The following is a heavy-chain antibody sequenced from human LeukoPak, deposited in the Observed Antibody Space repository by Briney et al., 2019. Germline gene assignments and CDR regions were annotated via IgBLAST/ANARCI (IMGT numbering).Heavy chain of an antibody. CDR2: IVGSPDET. V-gene: IGHV3-23*01. CDR1: GFSFRIYA. CDR3: AKDLLQGDGYWDIDS. D-gene: IGHD5-24*01. J-gene: IGHJ4*02. Sequence: GGSLRLSCAASGFSFRIYAMNWVRQAPGKGREWISGIVGSPDETRYADSVKGRFTISRDNSKNTLYLQMNSLRAEDTAIYYCAKDLLQGDGYWDIDSWGQGTLVTVSS.